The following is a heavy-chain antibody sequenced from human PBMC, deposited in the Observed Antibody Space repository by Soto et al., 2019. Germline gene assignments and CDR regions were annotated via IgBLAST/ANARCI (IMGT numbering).Heavy chain of an antibody. CDR1: GFTVSNNH. Sequence: VQQVESGGGLIQPGGSLRLSCAASGFTVSNNHMTWVRQAPGRGPEWVSTIYYNDNTYYADSVKGRFTISRDNSKTILYLQMNSLRAEDTAVYYCARGLDSAKVGYWGQGTLVTVSS. CDR3: ARGLDSAKVGY. CDR2: IYYNDNT. V-gene: IGHV3-53*01. J-gene: IGHJ4*02. D-gene: IGHD5-18*01.